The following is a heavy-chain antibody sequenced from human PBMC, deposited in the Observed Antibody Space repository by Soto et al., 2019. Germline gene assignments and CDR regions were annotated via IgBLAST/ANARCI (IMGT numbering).Heavy chain of an antibody. Sequence: SVKVSCKASGGTFSSYAISSLRQAPGQGLEWMGGIIPIFSTANYAQKFQGRVTITADESTSTAYMELSSLRSEDTAVYYCARGGFQRAGGYDDYYYYYGMDVWGQGTTVNVSS. CDR1: GGTFSSYA. CDR2: IIPIFSTA. V-gene: IGHV1-69*13. J-gene: IGHJ6*02. D-gene: IGHD5-12*01. CDR3: ARGGFQRAGGYDDYYYYYGMDV.